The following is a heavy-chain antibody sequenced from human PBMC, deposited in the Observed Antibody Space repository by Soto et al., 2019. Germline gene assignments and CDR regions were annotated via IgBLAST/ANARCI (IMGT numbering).Heavy chain of an antibody. CDR3: ERGPPYYARGSGYYYKAEYFPH. D-gene: IGHD3-3*01. CDR1: GYTFTSYG. Sequence: ASVKVSCKASGYTFTSYGISWVRQAPGQGLEWMGWISAYNGNTNYAQKLQGRVTMTTDTSTSTAYMELRSLRSDYTAVYYCERGPPYYARGSGYYYKAEYFPHWGQGTPVTV. CDR2: ISAYNGNT. J-gene: IGHJ1*01. V-gene: IGHV1-18*01.